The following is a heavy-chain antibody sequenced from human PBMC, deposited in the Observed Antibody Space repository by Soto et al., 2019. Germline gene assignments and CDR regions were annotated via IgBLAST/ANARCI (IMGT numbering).Heavy chain of an antibody. CDR2: MNPGSGGT. CDR3: ARERYQVLSDGMDV. V-gene: IGHV1-8*02. Sequence: ASVKVSCKASGYTFTNNDVSWVRQATGQGLEWMGWMNPGSGGTTYAQKFQGRVTLTWDTSINTAYMELSSLRPDDTAMYYCARERYQVLSDGMDVWGQGTSVTVSS. CDR1: GYTFTNND. D-gene: IGHD2-8*01. J-gene: IGHJ6*02.